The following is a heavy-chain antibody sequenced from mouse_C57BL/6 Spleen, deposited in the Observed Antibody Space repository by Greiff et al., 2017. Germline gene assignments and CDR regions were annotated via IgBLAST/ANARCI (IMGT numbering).Heavy chain of an antibody. CDR2: INSDGGST. J-gene: IGHJ4*01. CDR1: EYEFPSHD. CDR3: ARNGLSNYVSAMDY. V-gene: IGHV5-2*01. Sequence: EVQLVESGGGLVQPGESLKLSCESSEYEFPSHDMSWVRKTPEKRLELVAAINSDGGSTNYPDNMERRFIISIDTTMKTRYLQMSSLRSEDTALYYCARNGLSNYVSAMDYWGQGTSVTVSS. D-gene: IGHD2-5*01.